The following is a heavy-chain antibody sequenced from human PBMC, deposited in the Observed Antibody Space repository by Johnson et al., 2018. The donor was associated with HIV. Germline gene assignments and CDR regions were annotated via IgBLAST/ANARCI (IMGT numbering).Heavy chain of an antibody. V-gene: IGHV3-30*03. CDR3: ASRTGWDAFDI. Sequence: QVQLVESGGGVVQPGMSLRLSCAASGFTFSNFGMHWVRQAPGKGLEWVAVISYDGTNKYYADSVKGRFTISRDNSKNTLYLQMNSLRAEDTAVYYCASRTGWDAFDIWGQGTLVTVSS. CDR1: GFTFSNFG. D-gene: IGHD7-27*01. J-gene: IGHJ3*02. CDR2: ISYDGTNK.